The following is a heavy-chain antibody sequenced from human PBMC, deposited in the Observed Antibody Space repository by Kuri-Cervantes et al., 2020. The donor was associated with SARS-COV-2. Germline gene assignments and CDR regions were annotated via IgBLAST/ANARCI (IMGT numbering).Heavy chain of an antibody. CDR3: ARGRGSGRFDY. J-gene: IGHJ4*02. V-gene: IGHV4-34*01. CDR2: INHSGST. Sequence: ESLKISCAVYGGSFSGYYWSWIRQPPGKGLEWIGEINHSGSTNYNPSLKSRVTISVDRSKNQFSLKLSSVTAADTAVYYCARGRGSGRFDYWGQGTLVTVSS. D-gene: IGHD3-10*01. CDR1: GGSFSGYY.